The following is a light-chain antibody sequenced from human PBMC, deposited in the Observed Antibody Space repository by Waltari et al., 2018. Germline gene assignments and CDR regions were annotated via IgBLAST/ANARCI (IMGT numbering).Light chain of an antibody. CDR3: QVCFGRSGHPVV. CDR2: YDS. Sequence: SYVRRQPTSVSVAPGKTATRTGGEKKRGSKRGKWYQHKPGQAPVLVIFYDSDRPSAIPERFSGSPSGNTATLTITRVAAGDEADYYCQVCFGRSGHPVVFGTFPPVPVL. CDR1: KRGSKR. J-gene: IGLJ1*01. V-gene: IGLV3-21*04.